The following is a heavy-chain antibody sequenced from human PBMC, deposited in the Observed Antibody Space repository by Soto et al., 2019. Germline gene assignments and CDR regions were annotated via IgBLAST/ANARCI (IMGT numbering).Heavy chain of an antibody. CDR3: AKGDYYGMDV. Sequence: GGSLRLSCAASGFTFSSYGMHWVRQAPGKGLEWVGVISYDGSNKYYADSVKGRFTISRDNSKNTLYLQMNSLRAEDTAVYYCAKGDYYGMDVWGQGTTVTVSS. CDR1: GFTFSSYG. CDR2: ISYDGSNK. J-gene: IGHJ6*02. V-gene: IGHV3-30*18.